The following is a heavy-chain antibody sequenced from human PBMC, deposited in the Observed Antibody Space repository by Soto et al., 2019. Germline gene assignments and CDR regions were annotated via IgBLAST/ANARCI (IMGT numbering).Heavy chain of an antibody. CDR2: ISPSGGTT. V-gene: IGHV3-23*01. D-gene: IGHD4-17*01. Sequence: EVQLLESGGGLVQPGGSLRLSCAASGFTFNNYVMSWVRQAPGKGLEWVSAISPSGGTTYYADSVKGRFTISRDNSKNTVDVQRKRLRGGDAGVCYCATDRGYGEVSYWGQGTLVTVSS. CDR1: GFTFNNYV. J-gene: IGHJ4*02. CDR3: ATDRGYGEVSY.